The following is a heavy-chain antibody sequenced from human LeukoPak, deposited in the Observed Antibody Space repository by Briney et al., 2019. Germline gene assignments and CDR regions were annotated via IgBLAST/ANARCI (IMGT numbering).Heavy chain of an antibody. CDR1: GGSISSGSYY. CDR3: ARLASITMIVVVNRDY. J-gene: IGHJ4*02. V-gene: IGHV4-61*02. Sequence: SQTLSLTCTVSGGSISSGSYYWSWIRQPAGKGLEWIGRIYTSGSTNYNPSLKSRVTISVDTSKNQFSLKLSSVTAADTAVYYCARLASITMIVVVNRDYWGQGTLVTVSS. CDR2: IYTSGST. D-gene: IGHD3-22*01.